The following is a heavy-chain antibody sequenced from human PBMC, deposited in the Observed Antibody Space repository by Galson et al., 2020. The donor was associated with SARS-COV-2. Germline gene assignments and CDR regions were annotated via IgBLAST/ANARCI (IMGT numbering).Heavy chain of an antibody. CDR3: AGSPIVATIGCSGGSCYSGWFDP. CDR1: GGSISSYY. V-gene: IGHV4-59*08. J-gene: IGHJ5*02. CDR2: IYYSGST. D-gene: IGHD2-15*01. Sequence: ETSETLSLTCTVSGGSISSYYWSWIRQPPGKGLEWIGYIYYSGSTNYNPSLKSRVTISVDTSKNQFSLKLSSVTAADTAVYYCAGSPIVATIGCSGGSCYSGWFDPWGLGTLVTVSS.